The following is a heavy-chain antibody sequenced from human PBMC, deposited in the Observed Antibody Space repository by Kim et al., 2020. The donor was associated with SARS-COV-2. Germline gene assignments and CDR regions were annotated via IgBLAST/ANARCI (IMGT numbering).Heavy chain of an antibody. CDR3: ATPKKYNWNPYLYYYSMHG. CDR1: GFTFKTYP. Sequence: GGSLRLSCGASGFTFKTYPMHWVRQAPGKGLEWVAVISSEGSEKFYADSVKGRFTVSRDNSKNTMYLQMNSLSADDTAVYYCATPKKYNWNPYLYYYSMHGGGQGTTVTVSS. D-gene: IGHD1-20*01. J-gene: IGHJ6*02. CDR2: ISSEGSEK. V-gene: IGHV3-30*04.